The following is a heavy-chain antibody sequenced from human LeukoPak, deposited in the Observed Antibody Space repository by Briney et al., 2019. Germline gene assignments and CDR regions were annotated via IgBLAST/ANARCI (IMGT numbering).Heavy chain of an antibody. CDR1: GFSFGNFA. J-gene: IGHJ6*02. D-gene: IGHD6-19*01. CDR3: ARDGVAGPGIYYYFGMNV. Sequence: GRSLRLSCAASGFSFGNFAMHWVRQAPGKGLEWVAVISNDGSSKYYGDSVKGRVTISRDNSNNTVFLQVNSLRSADTAVYYCARDGVAGPGIYYYFGMNVWGQGTTVTVSS. CDR2: ISNDGSSK. V-gene: IGHV3-30*03.